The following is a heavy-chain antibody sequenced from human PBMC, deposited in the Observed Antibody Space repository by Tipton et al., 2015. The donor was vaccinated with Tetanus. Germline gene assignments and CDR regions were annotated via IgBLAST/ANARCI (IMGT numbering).Heavy chain of an antibody. D-gene: IGHD3-9*01. J-gene: IGHJ1*01. V-gene: IGHV4-30-2*01. CDR1: GGSISSGGYS. CDR3: ARVGIRRYDILTGVGYFQH. CDR2: IYHSGSA. Sequence: TLSLTCAVSGGSISSGGYSWSWIRQPPGKGLEWIGYIYHSGSAYYNPSLKSRVTISVDRSKTQFSLKLSSVTAADTAVYYCARVGIRRYDILTGVGYFQHWGQGTLVTVSS.